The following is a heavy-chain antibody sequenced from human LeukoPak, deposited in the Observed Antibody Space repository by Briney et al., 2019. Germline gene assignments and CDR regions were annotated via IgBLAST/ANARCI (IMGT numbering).Heavy chain of an antibody. V-gene: IGHV3-23*01. CDR2: IGGSGDTT. J-gene: IGHJ4*02. CDR1: GLTFKNYV. Sequence: GGSLRLSCAASGLTFKNYVMTWLRQAPGKGLEWVSSIGGSGDTTYYADSVKGRFTISRDNSMNTLSLQMDSLRAEDTAVYYCAKDHTWEPTPFYFDSWGPGTLVTVSS. D-gene: IGHD1-14*01. CDR3: AKDHTWEPTPFYFDS.